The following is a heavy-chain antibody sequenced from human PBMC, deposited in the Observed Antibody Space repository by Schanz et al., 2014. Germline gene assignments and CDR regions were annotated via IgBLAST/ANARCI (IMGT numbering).Heavy chain of an antibody. D-gene: IGHD5-12*01. Sequence: QAQLVESGGGVVQPGRSLRLSCVASGFTFISYDIHWVRQAPGKGLEWVALISYDGSSKNHADSVQGRFTISRDNSKNALYLQMDSLRAEDTAVYYCARVDSGYDSHLYYYYYYMDVWGKGTTVTVSS. V-gene: IGHV3-33*01. CDR3: ARVDSGYDSHLYYYYYYMDV. CDR1: GFTFISYD. CDR2: ISYDGSSK. J-gene: IGHJ6*03.